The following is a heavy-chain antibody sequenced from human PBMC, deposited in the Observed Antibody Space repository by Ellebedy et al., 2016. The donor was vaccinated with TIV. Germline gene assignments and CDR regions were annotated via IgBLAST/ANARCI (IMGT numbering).Heavy chain of an antibody. Sequence: GGSLRLXXAVSGFTFNSYAMSWVRLAPGKGLEWVSAINGRGDDPYYADSVKGRFTISRDNYKNTLYLQMNSLRAEDTAVYYCARLPGTAVAGSRMYYFDYWGQGTLVTVSS. D-gene: IGHD6-19*01. CDR3: ARLPGTAVAGSRMYYFDY. J-gene: IGHJ4*02. V-gene: IGHV3-23*01. CDR1: GFTFNSYA. CDR2: INGRGDDP.